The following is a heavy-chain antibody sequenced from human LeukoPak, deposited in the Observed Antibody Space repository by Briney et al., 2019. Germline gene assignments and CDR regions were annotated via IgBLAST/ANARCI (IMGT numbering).Heavy chain of an antibody. D-gene: IGHD2-15*01. Sequence: GGSLRLSCAAPGFIFSTYEMDWVRQAPGKGLEWISYISSSGTTIYYADSVKGRFTISRDNAKNSLFLQMNSLRAEDTAIYYCAKEAALRDWGQGILVTVSS. CDR2: ISSSGTTI. CDR1: GFIFSTYE. V-gene: IGHV3-48*03. J-gene: IGHJ4*02. CDR3: AKEAALRD.